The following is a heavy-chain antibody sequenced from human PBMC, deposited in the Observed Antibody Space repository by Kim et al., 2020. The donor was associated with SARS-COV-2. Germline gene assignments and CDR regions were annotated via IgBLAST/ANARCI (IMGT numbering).Heavy chain of an antibody. Sequence: SVKVSCKASGGTFSSYAISWVRQAPGQGLEWMGGIIPIFGTANYAQKFQGRVTITADESTSTAYMELSSLRSEDTAVYYCASPRGATDYFDYWGQGTLVTVSS. J-gene: IGHJ4*02. D-gene: IGHD1-26*01. CDR2: IIPIFGTA. CDR1: GGTFSSYA. V-gene: IGHV1-69*13. CDR3: ASPRGATDYFDY.